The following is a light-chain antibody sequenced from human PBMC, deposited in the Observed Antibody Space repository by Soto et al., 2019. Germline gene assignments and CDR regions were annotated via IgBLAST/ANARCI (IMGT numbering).Light chain of an antibody. J-gene: IGLJ1*01. V-gene: IGLV2-14*01. CDR1: RSDIGSYNY. CDR2: GVS. Sequence: QSALTQPASVSGSPGQSITISCSVTRSDIGSYNYVAWYQQFPGKTPKILIYGVSNRPSGVSSLFSGSKSGNTASLTISGLQAEDEAYYYCISYTGSSTSYVFGSGTKVTVL. CDR3: ISYTGSSTSYV.